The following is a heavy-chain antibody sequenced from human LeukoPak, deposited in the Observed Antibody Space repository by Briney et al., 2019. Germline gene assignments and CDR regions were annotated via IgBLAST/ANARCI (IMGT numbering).Heavy chain of an antibody. D-gene: IGHD4-17*01. V-gene: IGHV3-23*01. CDR1: GFTFNNYV. Sequence: GGSLRLSCAASGFTFNNYVMNWVRQAPGKGLEWVSSISGGGGTTYYADSAKGRFTISRDNSQNTLYLQMNSLRAEDTAVYYCARDYADYVGYFFFDYWGQGTLVTVSS. CDR2: ISGGGGTT. CDR3: ARDYADYVGYFFFDY. J-gene: IGHJ4*02.